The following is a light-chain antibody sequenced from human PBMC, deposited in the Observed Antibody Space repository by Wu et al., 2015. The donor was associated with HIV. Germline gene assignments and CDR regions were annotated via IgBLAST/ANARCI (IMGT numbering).Light chain of an antibody. J-gene: IGKJ5*01. V-gene: IGKV3-15*01. CDR3: QRYNDWPMT. CDR1: QSVSGT. CDR2: DAY. Sequence: EIVLTQSPGTLSLSPGERATLSCRASQSVSGTYLAWYQQKPGQAPRVVIYDAYKRVPGVPARFSGLGFGTEFTLTISNVQPEDFAVYYCQRYNDWPMTFGQGTRLDIK.